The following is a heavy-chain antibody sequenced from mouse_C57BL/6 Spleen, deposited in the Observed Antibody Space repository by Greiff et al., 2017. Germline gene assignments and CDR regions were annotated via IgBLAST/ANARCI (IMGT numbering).Heavy chain of an antibody. V-gene: IGHV1-18*01. CDR1: GYTFTDYN. Sequence: VQLQQSGPELVKPGASVKIPCKASGYTFTDYNMDWVKQSHGKSLEWIGDINPNNGGTIYNQKFKGKATLTVDKSSSTAYMELRSLTSEDTAVYYCARVDYAGCAYWGQGTLVTVSA. CDR2: INPNNGGT. J-gene: IGHJ3*01. CDR3: ARVDYAGCAY. D-gene: IGHD2-4*01.